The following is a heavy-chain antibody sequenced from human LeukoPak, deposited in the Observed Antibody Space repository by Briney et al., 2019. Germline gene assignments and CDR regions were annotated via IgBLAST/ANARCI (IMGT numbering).Heavy chain of an antibody. J-gene: IGHJ4*02. D-gene: IGHD5-24*01. CDR2: IKQDGSEK. Sequence: AGGSLRLSCAASGFTFSSYWMSWVRRAPGKGLEWVANIKQDGSEKYNVDSVKGRFTISRDNAKNSLYLQMNSLRAEDTALYYCARDLRDGYNLLDSWGQGTLVTVSS. V-gene: IGHV3-7*01. CDR1: GFTFSSYW. CDR3: ARDLRDGYNLLDS.